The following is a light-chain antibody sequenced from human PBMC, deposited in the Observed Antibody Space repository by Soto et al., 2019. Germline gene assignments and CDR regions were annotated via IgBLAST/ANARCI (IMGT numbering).Light chain of an antibody. CDR2: EVS. CDR1: SSDVGGYNY. V-gene: IGLV2-8*01. CDR3: ISYAGNNVV. J-gene: IGLJ2*01. Sequence: QSALTQPPSASGSPGQSVTISCTGTSSDVGGYNYVSWYQQHPGKAPKLMIYEVSKRPSWVPDRFSGSKSGNTASLTVSGLQAEDEADYYCISYAGNNVVFGGGTKVTVL.